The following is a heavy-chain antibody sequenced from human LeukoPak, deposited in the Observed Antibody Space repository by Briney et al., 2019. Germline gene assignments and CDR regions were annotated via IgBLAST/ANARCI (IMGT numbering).Heavy chain of an antibody. D-gene: IGHD6-13*01. CDR1: GGSISSYY. CDR3: ARVGSSSWGGFDY. Sequence: SETLSLTCTVSGGSISSYYWSWIRQPPGKGLEWIGYIYTSGSTNYNPSLKSRVTISVDTSKNQFSLKLSSVTAADTAVYYCARVGSSSWGGFDYWGQGTLVTVSS. CDR2: IYTSGST. V-gene: IGHV4-4*09. J-gene: IGHJ4*02.